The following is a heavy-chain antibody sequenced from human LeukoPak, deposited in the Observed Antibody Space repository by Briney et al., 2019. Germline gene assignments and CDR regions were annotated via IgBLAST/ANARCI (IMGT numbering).Heavy chain of an antibody. CDR1: GYTFTSYY. CDR2: INPSGGSR. CDR3: ARSHSYYYDSSGYYSDY. J-gene: IGHJ4*02. D-gene: IGHD3-22*01. V-gene: IGHV1-46*01. Sequence: ASVKVSCKASGYTFTSYYMHWVRQAHGQGLEWMGIINPSGGSRSYAQKFQGRVTMTRDTSTSTVYMELSSLRSEDTAVYYCARSHSYYYDSSGYYSDYWGQGTLVTVSS.